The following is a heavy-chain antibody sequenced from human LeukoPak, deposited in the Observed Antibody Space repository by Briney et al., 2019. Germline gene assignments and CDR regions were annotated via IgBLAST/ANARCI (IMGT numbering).Heavy chain of an antibody. Sequence: SETLSLTCTVSGGSISSYYWSWIRQPPGKGLEWIGYIYTSGSTNYNPSLKSRVTMSVDTSKNQFSLKLSSVTAADTAVYYCARAIFGVGSYYFDYWGQGTLVTVSS. CDR2: IYTSGST. V-gene: IGHV4-4*09. CDR1: GGSISSYY. D-gene: IGHD3-3*01. J-gene: IGHJ4*02. CDR3: ARAIFGVGSYYFDY.